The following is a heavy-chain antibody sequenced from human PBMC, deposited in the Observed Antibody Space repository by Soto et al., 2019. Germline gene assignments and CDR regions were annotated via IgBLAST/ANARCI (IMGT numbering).Heavy chain of an antibody. D-gene: IGHD6-19*01. V-gene: IGHV3-30-3*01. J-gene: IGHJ4*02. CDR3: VTAVAAGGY. CDR1: GVTFSNSA. Sequence: QGQLVESGGGVVQPGRSLRLSCAASGVTFSNSAMHWVRQAPGKGMEWIAGISFDGSNPHYADSVEGRFTISRDNSKSTLYLQMNSLRTDDTALYFGVTAVAAGGYWGQGTLVTVSS. CDR2: ISFDGSNP.